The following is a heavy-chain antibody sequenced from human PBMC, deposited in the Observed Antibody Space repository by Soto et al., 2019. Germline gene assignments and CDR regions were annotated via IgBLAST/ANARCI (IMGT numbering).Heavy chain of an antibody. CDR2: ISGSGGST. J-gene: IGHJ4*02. D-gene: IGHD6-6*01. V-gene: IGHV3-23*01. Sequence: EVQLLESGGGVVQPGGSLRLSCAASGFTFSNYAMSWVRQAPGQGLEWVSAISGSGGSTFYADSVKGRFTISGDNSKNTLYLQMNSLRAADTAVYYCATFAAPSIYDISSVPEYWGQGTLVTVSS. CDR1: GFTFSNYA. CDR3: ATFAAPSIYDISSVPEY.